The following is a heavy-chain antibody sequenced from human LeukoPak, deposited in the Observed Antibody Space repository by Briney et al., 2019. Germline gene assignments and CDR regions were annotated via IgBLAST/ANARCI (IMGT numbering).Heavy chain of an antibody. J-gene: IGHJ4*02. Sequence: GGSLRLSCAASGFTFSSYAMSWVRQAPGKGLEWVSAFSGSGGDTYYADSVKGRFTISRDNSKSTLYLQMNSLRAEDTAVYYCAKSGYNRFDYWGQGTLVTVSS. V-gene: IGHV3-23*01. CDR2: FSGSGGDT. D-gene: IGHD5-24*01. CDR1: GFTFSSYA. CDR3: AKSGYNRFDY.